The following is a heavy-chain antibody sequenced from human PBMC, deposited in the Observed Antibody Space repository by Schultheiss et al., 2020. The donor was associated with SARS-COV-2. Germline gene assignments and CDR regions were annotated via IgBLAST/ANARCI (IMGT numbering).Heavy chain of an antibody. J-gene: IGHJ4*02. CDR1: GFTFSSYG. D-gene: IGHD1-1*01. CDR2: IWYDGSNK. Sequence: GGSLRLSCAASGFTFSSYGMHWVRQAPGKGLEWVAVIWYDGSNKYYADSVKGRFTISRDNSKNTLYLQMNSLRAEDTAVYSCANPGDRYWGQGTLVTVSS. V-gene: IGHV3-33*08. CDR3: ANPGDRY.